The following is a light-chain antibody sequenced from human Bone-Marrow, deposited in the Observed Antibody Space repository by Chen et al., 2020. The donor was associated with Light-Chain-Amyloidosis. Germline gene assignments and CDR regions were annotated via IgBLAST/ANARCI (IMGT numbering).Light chain of an antibody. CDR1: NIGSTS. CDR3: QVWDRSSDRPV. J-gene: IGLJ3*02. V-gene: IGLV3-21*02. Sequence: SYVLTQPSSVSVAPGQTATIACGGNNIGSTSVHWYQPTPGQAPLLVVYDDSDRPSGISGRLSGSNSGNTATLTISRVEAGDEADYYCQVWDRSSDRPVFGGGTKLTVL. CDR2: DDS.